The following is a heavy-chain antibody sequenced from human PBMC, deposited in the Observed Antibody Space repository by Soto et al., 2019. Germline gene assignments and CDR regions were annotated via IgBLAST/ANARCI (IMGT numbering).Heavy chain of an antibody. CDR1: GYTFTSYG. D-gene: IGHD6-19*01. CDR3: ARDRLKYSSGWFPRAFDY. CDR2: ISAYNGNT. V-gene: IGHV1-18*04. Sequence: ASVKVSCKASGYTFTSYGISWVRQAPGQGLEWMGWISAYNGNTNYAQKLQGRVTMTTDTSASTAYMELRSLRSDDTAVYYCARDRLKYSSGWFPRAFDYWGQGTLVTVSS. J-gene: IGHJ4*02.